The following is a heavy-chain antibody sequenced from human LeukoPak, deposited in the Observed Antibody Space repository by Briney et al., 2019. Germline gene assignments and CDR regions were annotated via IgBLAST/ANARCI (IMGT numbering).Heavy chain of an antibody. CDR3: AKVRSSWYFYYGMEV. CDR1: GFTFSSYA. J-gene: IGHJ6*02. V-gene: IGHV3-23*01. CDR2: LSGSFDDT. D-gene: IGHD1-1*01. Sequence: GGSLRLSCAASGFTFSSYAMSSVSQAPGKGLEWVSALSGSFDDTYYADSLKGRFLISRDNSKNALYLQMNSLRAEDTAAYYCAKVRSSWYFYYGMEVWGQGTTVTVAS.